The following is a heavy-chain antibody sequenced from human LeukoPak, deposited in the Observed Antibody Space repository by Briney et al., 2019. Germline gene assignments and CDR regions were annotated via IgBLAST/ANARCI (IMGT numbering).Heavy chain of an antibody. CDR1: GCTFTTYD. J-gene: IGHJ5*02. Sequence: GASVKVSCKASGCTFTTYDINWVRQATGQGLEWMGWMNPHSGNTGFAQNFQGRVAMTRNTSIDTAYMELSSLRVEDTAVYYCARAAGSGYSSDWFDPWGQGTLVTVSS. CDR3: ARAAGSGYSSDWFDP. D-gene: IGHD3-3*01. V-gene: IGHV1-8*01. CDR2: MNPHSGNT.